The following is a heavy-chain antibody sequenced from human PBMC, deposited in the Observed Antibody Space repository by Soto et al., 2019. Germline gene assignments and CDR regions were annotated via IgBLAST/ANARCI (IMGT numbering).Heavy chain of an antibody. J-gene: IGHJ4*02. CDR2: ISSDGSK. CDR3: ARDVSSGWYYFDY. V-gene: IGHV3-66*01. Sequence: EVQLVESGGGLVQPGGSLRLSCAASGFTVSSNYMSWVRQAPGKGPEWVSVISSDGSKYYADSVKVRFTISRDNPKNTLYLQMNSLRAEDTAVYFCARDVSSGWYYFDYWGQGTLVTVSS. CDR1: GFTVSSNY. D-gene: IGHD6-19*01.